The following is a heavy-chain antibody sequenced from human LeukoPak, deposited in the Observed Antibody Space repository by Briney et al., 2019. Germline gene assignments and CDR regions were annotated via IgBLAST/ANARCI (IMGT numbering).Heavy chain of an antibody. J-gene: IGHJ3*02. CDR2: ISSSSSTI. V-gene: IGHV3-48*01. D-gene: IGHD6-13*01. CDR1: GFTFSSYS. CDR3: ARGYSSSWYGGPDAFDI. Sequence: GGSLRLSCAASGFTFSSYSMNWVRQAPGKGLEWVSYISSSSSTIYYADSVKGRFTISRDNAKNSLYLQMNSLRAEDTAVYYCARGYSSSWYGGPDAFDIWGQGTMVTVSS.